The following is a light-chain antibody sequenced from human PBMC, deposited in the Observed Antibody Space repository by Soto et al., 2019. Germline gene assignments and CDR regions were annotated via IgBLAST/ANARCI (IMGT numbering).Light chain of an antibody. CDR1: QSVTSK. Sequence: EIVLTQSPATLSVPPGERATLSCRASQSVTSKLAWYQHKPGQAPRLLIYGASTRATGIPARFSGSGSGTEFPLTISSLQSEDFAVYYCQQYKSWPPYTFGQGTKLEIK. V-gene: IGKV3-15*01. CDR3: QQYKSWPPYT. CDR2: GAS. J-gene: IGKJ2*01.